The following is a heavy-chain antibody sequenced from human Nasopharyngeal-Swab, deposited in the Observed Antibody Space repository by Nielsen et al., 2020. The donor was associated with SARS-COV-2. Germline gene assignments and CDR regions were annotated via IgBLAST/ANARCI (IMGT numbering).Heavy chain of an antibody. CDR3: ARGEVGVVVVNGGYYYMDV. J-gene: IGHJ6*03. D-gene: IGHD3-22*01. Sequence: SETLSLTCAVYGGSFSGYYWSWIRQPPGNGLEWNGEINHSGSTNYNPSLKSRVTISVDTSKNQFSLKLSSVTAADTAVYYCARGEVGVVVVNGGYYYMDVWGKGTTVTVSS. V-gene: IGHV4-34*01. CDR2: INHSGST. CDR1: GGSFSGYY.